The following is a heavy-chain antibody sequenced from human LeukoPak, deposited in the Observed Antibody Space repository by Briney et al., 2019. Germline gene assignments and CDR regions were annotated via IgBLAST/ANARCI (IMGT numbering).Heavy chain of an antibody. J-gene: IGHJ6*02. CDR3: ARDGPYGYNSSSYGMDV. CDR2: INPSGGST. V-gene: IGHV1-46*01. D-gene: IGHD5-24*01. Sequence: ASVKVSCKASGYTFTSYYMHWVRQAPGQGLGWMGIINPSGGSTSYAQKFQGRVTMTRDTSTSTVYMELSSLRSEDTAVYYCARDGPYGYNSSSYGMDVWGQGTTVTVSS. CDR1: GYTFTSYY.